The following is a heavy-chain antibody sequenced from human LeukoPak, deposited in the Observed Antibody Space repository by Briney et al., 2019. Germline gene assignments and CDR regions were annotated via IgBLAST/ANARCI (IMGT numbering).Heavy chain of an antibody. CDR2: ISGSGGST. D-gene: IGHD6-13*01. V-gene: IGHV3-23*01. CDR3: ARSSSSWGTFDY. Sequence: GGSLRLTCAASGFTFSSYAMSWVRQAPGKGLEWVSAISGSGGSTYYADSVKGRYTISRDNSKNTLYLQMNSLRAEDTAVYYCARSSSSWGTFDYWGQGTLVTVSS. CDR1: GFTFSSYA. J-gene: IGHJ4*02.